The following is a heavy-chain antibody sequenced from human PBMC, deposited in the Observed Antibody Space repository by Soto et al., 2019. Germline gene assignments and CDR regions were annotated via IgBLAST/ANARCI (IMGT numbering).Heavy chain of an antibody. CDR2: IYYSGSA. Sequence: QLQLQESGPGLVKPSETLSLTCSVSGGSISSVSYYWGWIRQPLGKGLEWIGSIYYSGSAYYSPSLKSRVTMSVDTSKNQLSLELRSVTAADTAVYYCARLHCNSPNCVPLDPWGQGTLVTVSS. J-gene: IGHJ5*02. D-gene: IGHD2-2*01. CDR1: GGSISSVSYY. V-gene: IGHV4-39*01. CDR3: ARLHCNSPNCVPLDP.